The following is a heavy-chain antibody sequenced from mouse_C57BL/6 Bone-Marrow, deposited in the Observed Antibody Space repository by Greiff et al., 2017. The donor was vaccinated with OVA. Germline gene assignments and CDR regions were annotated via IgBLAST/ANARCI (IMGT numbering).Heavy chain of an antibody. CDR2: IDPEDGET. CDR3: ARAYYYCSSSFAY. Sequence: VQLQPSGAELVKPGASVKLSCTASGFNIKDYYMHWVKQRTEQGLEWIGRIDPEDGETKYAPKFQGKATITADTSYNTAYLELSSLTSEYTAVYYCARAYYYCSSSFAYWGQGTLVTVSA. V-gene: IGHV14-2*01. D-gene: IGHD1-1*01. J-gene: IGHJ3*01. CDR1: GFNIKDYY.